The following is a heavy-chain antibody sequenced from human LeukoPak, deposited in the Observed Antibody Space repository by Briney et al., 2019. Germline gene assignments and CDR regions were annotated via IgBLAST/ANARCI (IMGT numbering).Heavy chain of an antibody. Sequence: GGSLRLSCAAPGFPLSSHAMSWVRQAPGKGLEWVSATSSSDAGTYYADSVRGRFTISRDNSKNTLYLQMNSLRAEDTAVYYCAELGITMIGGVWGKGTTATISS. CDR1: GFPLSSHA. J-gene: IGHJ6*04. CDR2: TSSSDAGT. CDR3: AELGITMIGGV. D-gene: IGHD3-10*02. V-gene: IGHV3-23*01.